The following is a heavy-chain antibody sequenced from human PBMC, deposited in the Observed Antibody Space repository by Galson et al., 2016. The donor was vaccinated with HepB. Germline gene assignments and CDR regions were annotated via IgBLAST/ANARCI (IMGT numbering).Heavy chain of an antibody. CDR3: AKRGSRAGDTWITMIRGDQIYYFDY. CDR2: ISGSGGST. CDR1: GFTFSSYG. Sequence: SLRLSCAASGFTFSSYGMRWVRQAPGKGLEWVSSISGSGGSTYYADSVKGRFTISRDNSKNTLYLQMNSLRAEDTAVYYRAKRGSRAGDTWITMIRGDQIYYFDYWGQGTLVTVSS. D-gene: IGHD3-10*01. V-gene: IGHV3-23*01. J-gene: IGHJ4*02.